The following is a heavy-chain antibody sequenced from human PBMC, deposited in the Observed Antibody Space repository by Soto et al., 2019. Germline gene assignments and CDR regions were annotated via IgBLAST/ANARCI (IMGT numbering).Heavy chain of an antibody. V-gene: IGHV3-15*07. CDR3: ATSVVVSGTVDC. Sequence: GGSLRLSCGASGFTFNNAWMNWVRQAPGKGLEWVGRIKSKRDSGTTDYAAPVKGRFTISRDDSRNTAYLQMNSLKTEDTAVYYCATSVVVSGTVDCWGQGTLVTVSS. J-gene: IGHJ4*02. CDR1: GFTFNNAW. D-gene: IGHD2-2*01. CDR2: IKSKRDSGTT.